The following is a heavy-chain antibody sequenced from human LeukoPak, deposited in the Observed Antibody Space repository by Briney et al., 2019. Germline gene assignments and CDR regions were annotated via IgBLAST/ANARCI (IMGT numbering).Heavy chain of an antibody. CDR2: ISGSGGST. D-gene: IGHD2-21*02. CDR1: GFTFSSYG. CDR3: AKTTRPRGGDCYPY. Sequence: GGTLRLSCAASGFTFSSYGMSWVRQAPGKGLEWVSAISGSGGSTYYADSVKGRFTISRDNSKNTLYLQMNSLRAEDTDVYYCAKTTRPRGGDCYPYWGQGTLVTVSS. J-gene: IGHJ4*02. V-gene: IGHV3-23*01.